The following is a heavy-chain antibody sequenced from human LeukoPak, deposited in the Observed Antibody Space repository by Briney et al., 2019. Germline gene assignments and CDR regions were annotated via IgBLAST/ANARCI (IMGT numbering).Heavy chain of an antibody. CDR1: GFAFLNYG. Sequence: GGSLRLSCAASGFAFLNYGMSWVRQAPGKGLEWVSAISGSGVTTYYAGSVKGRFTISRDNSKNSLYLQMNSLRTEDTALYYCAKQFARNDAFDIWGQGTMVTVSS. D-gene: IGHD5-24*01. V-gene: IGHV3-23*01. J-gene: IGHJ3*02. CDR3: AKQFARNDAFDI. CDR2: ISGSGVTT.